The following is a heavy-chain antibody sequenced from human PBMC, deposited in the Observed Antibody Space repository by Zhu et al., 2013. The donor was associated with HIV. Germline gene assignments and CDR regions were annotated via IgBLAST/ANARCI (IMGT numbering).Heavy chain of an antibody. CDR1: GYTFTAYY. J-gene: IGHJ3*02. D-gene: IGHD1-26*01. V-gene: IGHV1-18*04. CDR3: ASLSGNYFRALDI. CDR2: ISAYNGNT. Sequence: QVQLVQSGAEVKKPGASVKVSCKASGYTFTAYYMHWVRQAPGQGLEWMGWISAYNGNTNYAQKFQGRVAMTTDISTNTAYMELRSLRSDDTAVYYCASLSGNYFRALDIWGQGTMVTVSS.